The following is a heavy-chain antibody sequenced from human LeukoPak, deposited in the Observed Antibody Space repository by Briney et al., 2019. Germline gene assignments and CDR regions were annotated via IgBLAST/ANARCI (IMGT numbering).Heavy chain of an antibody. D-gene: IGHD3-22*01. CDR3: ASHRESGYYGDDAFDI. CDR1: GGSISSYY. CDR2: IYYSGST. J-gene: IGHJ3*02. V-gene: IGHV4-59*08. Sequence: SETLSLTCTVAGGSISSYYWSWIRQPPGKGREWIGYIYYSGSTNYNPSLKSRVTISVDTSKNQFSLQLSSVTAADTAVYYCASHRESGYYGDDAFDIWGQGTMVTVSS.